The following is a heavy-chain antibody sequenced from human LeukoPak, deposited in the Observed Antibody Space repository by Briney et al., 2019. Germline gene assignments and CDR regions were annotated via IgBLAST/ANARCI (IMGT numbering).Heavy chain of an antibody. CDR2: INPNSGGT. D-gene: IGHD6-6*01. CDR3: ARGRERGSSSSFTDY. Sequence: ASVKVSCKASGYTFTGYYMHWVRQAPGQGLEWMGWINPNSGGTNYAQKFQGWVTMTRDTSISTAYMELSRLRSDDTAVYYCARGRERGSSSSFTDYWGQGTLVIVSS. J-gene: IGHJ4*02. V-gene: IGHV1-2*04. CDR1: GYTFTGYY.